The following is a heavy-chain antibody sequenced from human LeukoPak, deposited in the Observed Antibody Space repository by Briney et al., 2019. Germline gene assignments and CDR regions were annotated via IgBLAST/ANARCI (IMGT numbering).Heavy chain of an antibody. D-gene: IGHD3-10*01. CDR2: IYHSGST. V-gene: IGHV4-30-2*01. CDR3: ASITMVRGVRGGFDP. J-gene: IGHJ5*02. CDR1: GGSISSGGYS. Sequence: SETLSLTCAVSGGSISSGGYSWSWIRQPPGKGLEWIGYIYHSGSTYYNPSLKSRVTISVDRSKNQFSLKLSSVTAADTAVYYCASITMVRGVRGGFDPWGQGTLVTVSS.